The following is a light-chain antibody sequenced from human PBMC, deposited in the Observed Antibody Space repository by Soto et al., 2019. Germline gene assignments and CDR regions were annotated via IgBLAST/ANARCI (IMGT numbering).Light chain of an antibody. CDR1: QSVSTH. Sequence: EIVMTQSPATLSVSPGERVTLPCRASQSVSTHLAWYQQRPGQDPRLLIYGASTRATGVPGRFSGSGSGTEFTLTISSLQSEDFALYVCQQYYDWPPKYSFGQGTKLEIK. CDR3: QQYYDWPPKYS. CDR2: GAS. V-gene: IGKV3-15*01. J-gene: IGKJ2*01.